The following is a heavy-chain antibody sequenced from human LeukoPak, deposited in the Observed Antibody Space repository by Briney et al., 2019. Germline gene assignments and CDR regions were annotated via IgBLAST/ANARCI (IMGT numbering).Heavy chain of an antibody. CDR1: GFTFSIYG. Sequence: GGSLRLSCAASGFTFSIYGMHWVRQAPGKGLEWVAVIWYDGSNNYYADSVKGRFTISRDNSKNTLYLQMNSLRAEDTAVYYCARESPTTVSPYYFDYWGQGTLVTVSS. CDR2: IWYDGSNN. CDR3: ARESPTTVSPYYFDY. J-gene: IGHJ4*02. D-gene: IGHD4-17*01. V-gene: IGHV3-33*01.